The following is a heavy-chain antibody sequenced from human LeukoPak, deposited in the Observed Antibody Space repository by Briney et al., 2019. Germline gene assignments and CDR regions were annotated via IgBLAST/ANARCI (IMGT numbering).Heavy chain of an antibody. CDR2: IYHSGST. CDR1: GYTISSGYY. V-gene: IGHV4-38-2*02. CDR3: SRIHIEGSGGLWDY. J-gene: IGHJ4*02. Sequence: PSETLSLTCTVAGYTISSGYYWGWIRQPPGKGLEWIGTIYHSGSTYYNPSLKSRVTVSVDTSKNQFSLRLNSVTAADTGMYYCSRIHIEGSGGLWDYWGQGTLVTVSS. D-gene: IGHD1-26*01.